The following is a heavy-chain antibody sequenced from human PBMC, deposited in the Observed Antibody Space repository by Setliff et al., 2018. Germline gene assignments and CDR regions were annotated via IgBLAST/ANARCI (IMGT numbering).Heavy chain of an antibody. V-gene: IGHV3-30-3*01. Sequence: GGSLRLSCAASGFTFSGSSLHWVRQAPGKGLEWVAAISYDGTNEFYADSVKGRFTVFRDSSKNTLYLQMSSLRPDDAAMYYCARDLFRNSGGLYCWGQGTLVTVSS. J-gene: IGHJ4*02. CDR2: ISYDGTNE. CDR3: ARDLFRNSGGLYC. CDR1: GFTFSGSS. D-gene: IGHD2-21*01.